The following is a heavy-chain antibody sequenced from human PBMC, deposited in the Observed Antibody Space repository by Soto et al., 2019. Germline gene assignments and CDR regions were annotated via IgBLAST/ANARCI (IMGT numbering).Heavy chain of an antibody. CDR1: GGSISSSSYY. D-gene: IGHD3-22*01. CDR2: IYYSGST. V-gene: IGHV4-39*01. CDR3: ARGDDSSGSGWFDP. Sequence: SEALSLACPVSGGSISSSSYYWGWIRQPPGKGLEWIGSIYYSGSTYYNPSLKSRVTISVDTSKNQFSLKLSSVTAADTAVYYCARGDDSSGSGWFDPWGQGTLVTVSS. J-gene: IGHJ5*02.